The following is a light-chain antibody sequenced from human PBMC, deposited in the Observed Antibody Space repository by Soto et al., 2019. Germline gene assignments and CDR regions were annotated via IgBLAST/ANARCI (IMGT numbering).Light chain of an antibody. J-gene: IGKJ5*01. V-gene: IGKV3-11*01. CDR2: DAN. CDR1: QSFRGL. Sequence: EVVLTQSPVTLSLSPGERATLSCRASQSFRGLLAWYQQKPGQAPRLLIYDANNRATGIPPRFSGSGSGTDFTLTISTLEPEDSAVYDCQQRHMWPITVGQGTRLEIK. CDR3: QQRHMWPIT.